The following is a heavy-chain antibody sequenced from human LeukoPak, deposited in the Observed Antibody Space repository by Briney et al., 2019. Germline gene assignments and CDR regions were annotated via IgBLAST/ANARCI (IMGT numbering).Heavy chain of an antibody. D-gene: IGHD3-22*01. V-gene: IGHV1-8*01. CDR3: ARGTYYYDSSGYYYHAFDI. CDR2: MNPNSVNT. Sequence: ASVKVSCKASGYTFTSYDINWVRQATGQGLEWMGWMNPNSVNTGYAQKFQGRVTMTRNTSISTAYMELSSLRSEDTAVYYCARGTYYYDSSGYYYHAFDIWGQGTMVTVSS. J-gene: IGHJ3*02. CDR1: GYTFTSYD.